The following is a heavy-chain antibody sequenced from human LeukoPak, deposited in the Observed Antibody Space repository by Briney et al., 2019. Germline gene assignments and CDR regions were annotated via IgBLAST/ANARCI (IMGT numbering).Heavy chain of an antibody. CDR2: INWNGGST. J-gene: IGHJ4*02. CDR3: ARDSGKGYFHISFNY. CDR1: GFTFDDYG. Sequence: GGSLRLSCAASGFTFDDYGMSWVRQAPGKGLEWASGINWNGGSTGYADSVKGRFTISRDNAKNSLYLQMNSLRAEDTALYYCARDSGKGYFHISFNYWGQGTLVTVSS. D-gene: IGHD1-14*01. V-gene: IGHV3-20*04.